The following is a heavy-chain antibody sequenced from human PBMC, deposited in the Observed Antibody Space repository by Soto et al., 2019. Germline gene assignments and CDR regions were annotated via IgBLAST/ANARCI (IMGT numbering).Heavy chain of an antibody. CDR2: ISYDGSNK. V-gene: IGHV3-30-3*01. CDR3: ARDRFVLVPAAPHVYYYYYYGMDV. Sequence: GGSLRLSCAASGFTFSSYAMHWVRQAPGKGLEWVAVISYDGSNKYYAASVKGRFIISRENSKNTLYLQMNSLRAEDTVFYYFARDRFVLVPAAPHVYYYYYYGMDVWGQGTTVTVSS. J-gene: IGHJ6*02. D-gene: IGHD2-2*01. CDR1: GFTFSSYA.